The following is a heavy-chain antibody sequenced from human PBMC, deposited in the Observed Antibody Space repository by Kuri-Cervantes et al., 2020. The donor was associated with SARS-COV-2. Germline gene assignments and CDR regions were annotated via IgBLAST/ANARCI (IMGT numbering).Heavy chain of an antibody. CDR1: GYTFTSYG. D-gene: IGHD2-2*01. CDR2: ISAYNGNT. V-gene: IGHV1-18*01. CDR3: ARDGGCSSTSCYLESLIIRGGDAFDI. J-gene: IGHJ3*02. Sequence: ASVKVSCKASGYTFTSYGISWVRQAPGQGLEWMGWISAYNGNTNYAQKLQGRVTMTTDTTTSTAYMELRSLRSDDTAVYYCARDGGCSSTSCYLESLIIRGGDAFDIWGQGTMVTVSS.